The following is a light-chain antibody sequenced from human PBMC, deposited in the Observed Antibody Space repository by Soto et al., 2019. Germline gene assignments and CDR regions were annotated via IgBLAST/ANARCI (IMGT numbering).Light chain of an antibody. CDR2: GTS. CDR3: QQYNKWPPYT. J-gene: IGKJ2*01. Sequence: EIVMTQSPVTLSLSPGDRATLSCRASQSVSSNLAWYQQKPGQAPRLLIYGTSTRATGVPARFSGSGSGTEFTLTISSLQSEDFAVYYCQQYNKWPPYTFGQGTKLEMK. CDR1: QSVSSN. V-gene: IGKV3-15*01.